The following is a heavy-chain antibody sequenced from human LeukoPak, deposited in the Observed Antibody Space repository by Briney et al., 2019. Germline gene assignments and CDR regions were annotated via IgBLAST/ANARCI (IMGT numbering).Heavy chain of an antibody. CDR3: VRDRGHFTRGSSYFDY. J-gene: IGHJ4*02. Sequence: GGSLRLSCAASGFTSSDYGFLWLRQAPGKGLEWVAVIWFDGSNKYYAESVRGRFTISRDNSKNTLYLQMNSLRAEDTAVYYCVRDRGHFTRGSSYFDYWGQGTLVTVSS. D-gene: IGHD5-12*01. CDR2: IWFDGSNK. CDR1: GFTSSDYG. V-gene: IGHV3-33*01.